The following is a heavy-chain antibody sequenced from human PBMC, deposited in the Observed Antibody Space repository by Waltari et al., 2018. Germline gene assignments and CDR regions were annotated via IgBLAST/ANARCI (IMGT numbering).Heavy chain of an antibody. Sequence: QVQLVQSGAEVKKPGSSVKVSCKASGGTFSSYAISWVRQAPGQGLEWMGWINPNSGGTNYAQKFEGRVTMTRDTSISTAYMELSRLRSDDTAVYYCARDLAGYSSSWGQGTLVTVSS. CDR1: GGTFSSYA. V-gene: IGHV1-2*02. J-gene: IGHJ4*02. D-gene: IGHD6-13*01. CDR2: INPNSGGT. CDR3: ARDLAGYSSS.